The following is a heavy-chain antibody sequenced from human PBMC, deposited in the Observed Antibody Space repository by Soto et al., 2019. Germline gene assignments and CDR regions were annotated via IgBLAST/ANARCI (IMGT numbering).Heavy chain of an antibody. Sequence: QVHLVQSGAEVKKPGSSVKVSCKASGDTVSNYAISWVRQAPGQGLEWMGVIIPILGTANYAQKFQGRVTITADESMTTAYMELRSLRSEDTAVYYCARGARIFGVVAFDYWGQGTLVTVSS. D-gene: IGHD3-3*01. CDR1: GDTVSNYA. V-gene: IGHV1-69*12. CDR2: IIPILGTA. CDR3: ARGARIFGVVAFDY. J-gene: IGHJ4*02.